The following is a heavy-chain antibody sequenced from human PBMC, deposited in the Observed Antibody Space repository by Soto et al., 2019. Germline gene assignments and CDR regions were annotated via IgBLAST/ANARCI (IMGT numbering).Heavy chain of an antibody. V-gene: IGHV3-74*01. Sequence: EVQLVESGGGLVQPGGSLRLSCVASGFIFTDYWIHWVRQVPGKGLVWVARVKSDETTTNHEASVWGRLTISIDNTKNTVYLQMSCLRAEDTAVYYCVTGARNYYYFDYWGQGTLVTVSS. J-gene: IGHJ4*02. CDR2: VKSDETTT. D-gene: IGHD3-10*01. CDR3: VTGARNYYYFDY. CDR1: GFIFTDYW.